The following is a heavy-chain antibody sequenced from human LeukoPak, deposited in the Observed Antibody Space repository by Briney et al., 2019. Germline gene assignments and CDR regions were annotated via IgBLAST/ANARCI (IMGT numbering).Heavy chain of an antibody. D-gene: IGHD2-2*01. J-gene: IGHJ4*02. V-gene: IGHV3-23*01. CDR1: GFTFRSYG. CDR2: ISGSGDST. CDR3: VKSFRSTSLDY. Sequence: GGSLRLSCAASGFTFRSYGMTWVRQAPGKGLEWVSAISGSGDSTYYADSVKGRFTISRDNSRNTLYLQMNSLRAGDTAVYYCVKSFRSTSLDYWGQGTLLTVSS.